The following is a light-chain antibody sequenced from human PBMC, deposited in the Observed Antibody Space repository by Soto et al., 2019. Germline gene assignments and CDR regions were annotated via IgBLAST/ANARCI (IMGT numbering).Light chain of an antibody. J-gene: IGLJ1*01. CDR1: SNDVGGYHY. CDR3: CSYVGSYIYV. V-gene: IGLV2-11*01. CDR2: DVN. Sequence: QSVLTQPRSVSGSPGQSVTISCTGTSNDVGGYHYVSWYQHHPGKASKLVIFDVNRRPSAVPHRFSGSKSDNTASLTISGLQAEDDADYCCCSYVGSYIYVFGTGTKVTVL.